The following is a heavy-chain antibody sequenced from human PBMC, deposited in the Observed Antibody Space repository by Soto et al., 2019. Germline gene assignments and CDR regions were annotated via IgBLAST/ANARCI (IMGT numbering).Heavy chain of an antibody. J-gene: IGHJ4*02. CDR2: IYYSGST. Sequence: PXETLSLICTVSGGSISSGDYYWSGIRQPPGKGLEWIGYIYYSGSTYYNPSLKSRVTISVDTSKNQFSLKLSSVTAADTAVYYCARQGLRYLEGSPVDYWGQGTLVTVSS. CDR1: GGSISSGDYY. V-gene: IGHV4-30-4*01. D-gene: IGHD5-12*01. CDR3: ARQGLRYLEGSPVDY.